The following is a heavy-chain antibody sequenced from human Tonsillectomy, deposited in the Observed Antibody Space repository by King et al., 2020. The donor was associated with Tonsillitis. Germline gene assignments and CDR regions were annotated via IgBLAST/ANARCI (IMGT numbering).Heavy chain of an antibody. Sequence: VQLVESGGGLVQPGGSLRLSCAASGFTFSSYTMDWVRQAPGKGLEWVSAIGGVGGSTYYADSVKGRFTISRDNSKNTLYLQMNSLRTEDTAVYYCAKVGSSWFAEYFHHWGQGTLVTVSS. CDR2: IGGVGGST. CDR3: AKVGSSWFAEYFHH. D-gene: IGHD6-13*01. J-gene: IGHJ1*01. V-gene: IGHV3-23*04. CDR1: GFTFSSYT.